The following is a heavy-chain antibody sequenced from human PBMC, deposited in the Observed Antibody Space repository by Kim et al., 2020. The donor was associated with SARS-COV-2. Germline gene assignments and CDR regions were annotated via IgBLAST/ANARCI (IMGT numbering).Heavy chain of an antibody. J-gene: IGHJ4*02. D-gene: IGHD3-10*01. V-gene: IGHV4-31*02. CDR3: ARNPLPMVRGVSDY. Sequence: NPSLKSRVTISVDTSKNQFSLKLSSVTAADTAVYYCARNPLPMVRGVSDYWGQGTLVTVSS.